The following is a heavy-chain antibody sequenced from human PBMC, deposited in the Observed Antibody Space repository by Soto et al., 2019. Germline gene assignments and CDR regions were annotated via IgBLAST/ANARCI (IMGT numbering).Heavy chain of an antibody. CDR2: IYYSGTT. V-gene: IGHV4-31*03. CDR1: GASISSGGYY. CDR3: AASCVGCGGFNYYGMDV. D-gene: IGHD2-21*01. J-gene: IGHJ6*02. Sequence: SETLSLTCSVPGASISSGGYYWNWIRQHPGKGLEWIGYIYYSGTTYYNPSLKSRVTISVDTSKNQFSLKLSSVTAADTAVYYCAASCVGCGGFNYYGMDVWGQGTTVT.